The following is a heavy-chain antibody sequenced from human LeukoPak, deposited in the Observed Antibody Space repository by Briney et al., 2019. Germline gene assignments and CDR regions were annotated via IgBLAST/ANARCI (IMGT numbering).Heavy chain of an antibody. CDR1: GGSISSSSYY. CDR2: IYYSGST. D-gene: IGHD3-10*01. V-gene: IGHV4-39*07. CDR3: ARVAGANDPRDYYYYMDV. J-gene: IGHJ6*03. Sequence: SETLSLTCTVSGGSISSSSYYWGWIRQPPGKGLGWIGSIYYSGSTYYNPSLKSRVTISVDTSKNQFSLKLSSVTAADTAVYYCARVAGANDPRDYYYYMDVWGKGTTVTVSS.